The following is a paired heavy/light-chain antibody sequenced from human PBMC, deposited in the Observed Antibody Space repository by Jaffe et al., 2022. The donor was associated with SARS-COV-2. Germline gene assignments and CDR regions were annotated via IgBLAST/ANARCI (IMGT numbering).Heavy chain of an antibody. D-gene: IGHD3-10*01. CDR2: INYSGRT. Sequence: QLQLQESGPGLVKPSETLSLTCTVSGGSISSSTYFWGWIRQPPGKGLEWIATINYSGRTYYSPSLKSRVTISVDTPKNQFSLKLSSVTASDTAVYYCARQSSGSGSYLDYWGQGTLVTVSS. CDR3: ARQSSGSGSYLDY. V-gene: IGHV4-39*01. CDR1: GGSISSSTYF. J-gene: IGHJ4*02.
Light chain of an antibody. CDR2: END. Sequence: QFVLTQPPSVSAAPGQKVTISCSGSSSNIGNSHVSWYQQLPGTAPKLLIYENDKRPSGIPDRFSGSKSGTSATLGITGLQTGDEADYYCETWENSLSAAVFGGGTKLTVL. CDR3: ETWENSLSAAV. V-gene: IGLV1-51*02. CDR1: SSNIGNSH. J-gene: IGLJ2*01.